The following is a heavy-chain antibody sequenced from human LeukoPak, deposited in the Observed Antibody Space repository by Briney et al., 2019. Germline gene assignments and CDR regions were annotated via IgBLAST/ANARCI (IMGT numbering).Heavy chain of an antibody. CDR3: ARSCSGGSCYGDAFDI. CDR1: GFTVSSNY. J-gene: IGHJ3*02. V-gene: IGHV3-53*01. D-gene: IGHD2-15*01. Sequence: GGSLRLSCAASGFTVSSNYMSWVRQAPGKGLEWVSVIYSGGSTYYADSVKGRFTISRDNSKNTLYLQMNSLRAEDTAVYYCARSCSGGSCYGDAFDIWGQGTMVTVSS. CDR2: IYSGGST.